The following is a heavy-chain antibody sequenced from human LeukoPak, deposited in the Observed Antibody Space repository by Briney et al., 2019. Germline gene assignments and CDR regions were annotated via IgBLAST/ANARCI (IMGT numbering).Heavy chain of an antibody. V-gene: IGHV1-8*01. Sequence: ASVKVSCKASGYTFTSYDINWVRQATGQGLEWLGWMNPNSGNTGYAQKFQGRVTMTRDTSTSTVYMELSSLRSDDTAVYYCARGYCSSTSCYSFDYWGQGTLVTVSS. CDR2: MNPNSGNT. J-gene: IGHJ4*02. CDR3: ARGYCSSTSCYSFDY. D-gene: IGHD2-2*01. CDR1: GYTFTSYD.